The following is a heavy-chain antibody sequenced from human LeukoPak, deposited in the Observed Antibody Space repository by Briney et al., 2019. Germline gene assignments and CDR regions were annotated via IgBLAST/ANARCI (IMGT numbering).Heavy chain of an antibody. CDR2: IYYSGST. CDR1: GGSISSYY. V-gene: IGHV4-59*01. Sequence: SETLSLTCTVSGGSISSYYWSWIRQPPGKGLEWIGYIYYSGSTNYNPSLKSRVTISVDTSKNQFSLKLSSVTTAGTAVYYCARGRYSGSYNDYWGQGTLVTVSS. CDR3: ARGRYSGSYNDY. D-gene: IGHD1-26*01. J-gene: IGHJ4*02.